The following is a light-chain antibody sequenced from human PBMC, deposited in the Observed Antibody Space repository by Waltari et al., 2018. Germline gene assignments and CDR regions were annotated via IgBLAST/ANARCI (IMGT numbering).Light chain of an antibody. CDR2: GNN. J-gene: IGLJ3*02. Sequence: QSILTQPTSVSGAPGQRVTISCTGSSSNIGAGHDVHWYQAFPGTAPKLLIYGNNKPPSGVPDRCSGSKSGSSASLAINGLQAEDEADYYCQSFDSNVRGGVVFGGGTKVTVL. CDR1: SSNIGAGHD. CDR3: QSFDSNVRGGVV. V-gene: IGLV1-40*01.